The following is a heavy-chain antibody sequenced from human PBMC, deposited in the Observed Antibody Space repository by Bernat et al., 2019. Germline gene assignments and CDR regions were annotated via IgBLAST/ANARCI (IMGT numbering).Heavy chain of an antibody. D-gene: IGHD4-17*01. CDR3: AREYGDYSSRYFDY. J-gene: IGHJ4*02. CDR1: AYSISSGYY. CDR2: IYHSGST. V-gene: IGHV4-38-2*02. Sequence: QVQLQESGPGLVKPSETLSLTCGVSAYSISSGYYWGWIRQPPGKGLEWIGSIYHSGSTYYNPSLKSRVTISVDTSKNQFSLMLSSVTAADTAVYYCAREYGDYSSRYFDYRGQGTLVTASS.